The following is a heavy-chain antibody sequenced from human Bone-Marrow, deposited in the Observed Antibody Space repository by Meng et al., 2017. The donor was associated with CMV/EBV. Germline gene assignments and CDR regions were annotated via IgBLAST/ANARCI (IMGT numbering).Heavy chain of an antibody. CDR3: ARGDTIFGVVINLGYYYGMDV. CDR2: INPSGGST. CDR1: GYTFTSNY. D-gene: IGHD3-3*01. V-gene: IGHV1-46*01. Sequence: ASLKIFCKASGYTFTSNYMHWVRQAPGQGLEWMGIINPSGGSTSYAQKFQGRVTMNRDTSTSTVYMELSSLRSEDTAVYYCARGDTIFGVVINLGYYYGMDVWGQGTTVTVSS. J-gene: IGHJ6*02.